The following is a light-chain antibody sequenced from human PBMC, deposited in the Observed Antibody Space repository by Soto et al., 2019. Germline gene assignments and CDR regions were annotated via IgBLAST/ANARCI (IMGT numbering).Light chain of an antibody. CDR2: GAS. Sequence: EIVMTQSPATLSVSPGERATLSCRASQSGSNNLAWYQKKPGQAPRLLIYGASTRATGIPARFSGGGSGTEFTLTISSLQSEDFAVYYCQQYNNWWTFGQGTRVEIK. CDR3: QQYNNWWT. J-gene: IGKJ1*01. CDR1: QSGSNN. V-gene: IGKV3-15*01.